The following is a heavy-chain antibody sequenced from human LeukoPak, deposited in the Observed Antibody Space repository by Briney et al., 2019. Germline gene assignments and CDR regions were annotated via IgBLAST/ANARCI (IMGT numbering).Heavy chain of an antibody. V-gene: IGHV4-59*08. CDR1: GGSIRSYY. CDR3: ARSGIVVVPAAIDY. D-gene: IGHD2-2*01. Sequence: SETLSLTCTVSGGSIRSYYWSWIRQPPGKGLEWIGYIYYSGSTNYNPSLKSRVTISVDTSKNQFSLKLSSVTAADTAVYYCARSGIVVVPAAIDYWGQGTLVTVSS. J-gene: IGHJ4*02. CDR2: IYYSGST.